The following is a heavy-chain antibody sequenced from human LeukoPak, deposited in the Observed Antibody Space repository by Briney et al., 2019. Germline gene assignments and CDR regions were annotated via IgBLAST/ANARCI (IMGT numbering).Heavy chain of an antibody. CDR3: AKVPATYYYGSGSFRYGMDV. D-gene: IGHD3-10*01. J-gene: IGHJ6*02. Sequence: PGGSLRLSCAASGFTFSSYAMSWVRQAPGKGLEWVSVISGSGGSTYYADSVKGRFTISRDNSKNTLYLQMNSLRAEDTAVYYCAKVPATYYYGSGSFRYGMDVWGQGTTVTVSS. CDR2: ISGSGGST. V-gene: IGHV3-23*01. CDR1: GFTFSSYA.